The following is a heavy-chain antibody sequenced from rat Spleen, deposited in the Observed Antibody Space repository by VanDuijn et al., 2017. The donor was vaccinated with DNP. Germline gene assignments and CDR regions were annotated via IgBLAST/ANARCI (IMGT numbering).Heavy chain of an antibody. D-gene: IGHD1-11*01. J-gene: IGHJ2*01. CDR3: ARHSTAPFDY. Sequence: EVRLQESGPGLVKPSQSLSLTCSVTGSSITSNYWGWIRQFPGNKMEWVGHISYSGSTSYNPSLKSRISITRDTSKNQFFLHLNSVTTEDTATYYCARHSTAPFDYWGQGVMVTVSS. CDR1: GSSITSNY. V-gene: IGHV3-1*01. CDR2: ISYSGST.